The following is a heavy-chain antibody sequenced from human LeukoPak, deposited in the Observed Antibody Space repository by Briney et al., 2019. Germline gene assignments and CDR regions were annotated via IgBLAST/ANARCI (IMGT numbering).Heavy chain of an antibody. J-gene: IGHJ3*02. Sequence: GGSLRLSCAASGFIFSSYGMHWVRQAPGKGLEWVADISYDGSNKYYADSVKGRFTISRDNSKNTLYLQMNSLRAEDTAVYYCAKLGSGSDPGAFDIWGQRTMVTVSS. CDR1: GFIFSSYG. CDR3: AKLGSGSDPGAFDI. D-gene: IGHD1-26*01. V-gene: IGHV3-30*18. CDR2: ISYDGSNK.